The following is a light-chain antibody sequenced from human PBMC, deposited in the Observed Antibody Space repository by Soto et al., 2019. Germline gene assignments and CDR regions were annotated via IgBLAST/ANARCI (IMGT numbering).Light chain of an antibody. Sequence: DIQMTQSPSSLSASVGDRVTITCRASQSISSYLNWYQQKPGKAPKLLIYAASSLQSGVPSRFSGSGSGTDFTLTISSLQPEDFATYYCQQSYSTPPSYTLGQGTKLEIK. J-gene: IGKJ2*01. CDR2: AAS. CDR3: QQSYSTPPSYT. CDR1: QSISSY. V-gene: IGKV1-39*01.